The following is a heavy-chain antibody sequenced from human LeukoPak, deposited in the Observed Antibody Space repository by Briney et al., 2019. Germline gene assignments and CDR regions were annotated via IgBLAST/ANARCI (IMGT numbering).Heavy chain of an antibody. J-gene: IGHJ4*02. D-gene: IGHD1-26*01. Sequence: ASVKVSCKASGYTFTDYYIHWVRQAPGQGLEWMGLIHPNSGDTYYAQKFRGRVTMTRDTSITTAYVELDRLTSDDTAVYYCAIDYSGSYTHWAQGTLVTISS. CDR1: GYTFTDYY. CDR2: IHPNSGDT. V-gene: IGHV1-2*06. CDR3: AIDYSGSYTH.